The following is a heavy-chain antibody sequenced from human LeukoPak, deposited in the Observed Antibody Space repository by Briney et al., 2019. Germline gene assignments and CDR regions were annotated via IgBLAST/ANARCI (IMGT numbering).Heavy chain of an antibody. CDR3: AELGITMIGGV. V-gene: IGHV3-23*01. CDR1: GFTFSNYA. J-gene: IGHJ6*04. Sequence: PGGTLRLSCAASGFTFSNYAMNWVRQAPGKGLEWVSGITDTGANTYYAAPVKGRFTISRDNTKNSLYLQMNSLRAEDTAVYYCAELGITMIGGVWGKGTTVTISS. CDR2: ITDTGANT. D-gene: IGHD3-10*02.